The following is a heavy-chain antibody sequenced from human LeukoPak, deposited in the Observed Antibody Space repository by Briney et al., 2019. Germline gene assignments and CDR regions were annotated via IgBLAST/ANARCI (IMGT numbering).Heavy chain of an antibody. CDR3: ARIDDDFWSGYSPLDY. CDR1: GYTFTGYY. CDR2: INPNSGGT. V-gene: IGHV1-2*02. Sequence: ASVKVSCKASGYTFTGYYMHWVRQAPGQGLEWMGWINPNSGGTNYAQKFQGRVTMTRDTSISTAYMELSRLRSDDTAVYYCARIDDDFWSGYSPLDYWGQGTLVTVSS. J-gene: IGHJ4*02. D-gene: IGHD3-3*01.